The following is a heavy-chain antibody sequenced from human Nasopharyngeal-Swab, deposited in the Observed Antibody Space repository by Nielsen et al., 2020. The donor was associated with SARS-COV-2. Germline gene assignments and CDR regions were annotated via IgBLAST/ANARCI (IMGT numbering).Heavy chain of an antibody. J-gene: IGHJ4*02. D-gene: IGHD3-10*01. V-gene: IGHV3-23*01. CDR2: LSGSGGST. CDR1: GFTFSSYG. Sequence: GESLKISCAASGFTFSSYGMHWVRQAPGKGLEWVSALSGSGGSTYYADSVKGRFTISRDNSKNTLYLQMNSLRAEDTAVYYCAKARQAYYYGSGSYHDYWGQGTLVTVSS. CDR3: AKARQAYYYGSGSYHDY.